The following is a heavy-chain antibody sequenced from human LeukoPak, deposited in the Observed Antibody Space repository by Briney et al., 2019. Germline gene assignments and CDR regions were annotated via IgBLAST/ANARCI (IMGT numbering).Heavy chain of an antibody. CDR1: GFTFRSFE. Sequence: GGSLRLSCAASGFTFRSFEINWVRQAPGKGLEWVGRIKGKPDGGTTDYAAPVKGKFTISRDDSKNTLYLQMNSLQTEDTAVYYCTTGSDLDYWGQGTLVTVSS. V-gene: IGHV3-15*01. D-gene: IGHD3-3*01. J-gene: IGHJ4*02. CDR2: IKGKPDGGTT. CDR3: TTGSDLDY.